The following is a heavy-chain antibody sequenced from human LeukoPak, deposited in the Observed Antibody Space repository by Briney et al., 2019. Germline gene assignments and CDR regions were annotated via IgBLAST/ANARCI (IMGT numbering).Heavy chain of an antibody. J-gene: IGHJ4*02. CDR2: ISYDGSNK. D-gene: IGHD6-13*01. CDR3: ASRDQAAAGTDY. V-gene: IGHV3-30-3*01. CDR1: GYTFSSYA. Sequence: GGSLRLSCAASGYTFSSYAIHWVRQAPGKGLEWVAVISYDGSNKYYADSVKGRFTISRDNSKNTLYLQMNSLRAEDTAVYYCASRDQAAAGTDYWGQGTLVTVSS.